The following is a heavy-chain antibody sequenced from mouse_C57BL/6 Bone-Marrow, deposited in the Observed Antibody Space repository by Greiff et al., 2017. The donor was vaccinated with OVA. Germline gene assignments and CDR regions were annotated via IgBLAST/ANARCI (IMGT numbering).Heavy chain of an antibody. J-gene: IGHJ4*01. V-gene: IGHV5-9-1*02. CDR3: TRGAQYYAMDY. Sequence: EVHLVESGEGLVKPGGSLKLSCAASGFTFSSYAMFWVRQTPEKRLEWVAYISSGGDYIYYADTVKGRFTISRDNARNTLYLQMSSLKSEDTAMYYCTRGAQYYAMDYWGQGTSVTVSS. D-gene: IGHD3-2*02. CDR1: GFTFSSYA. CDR2: ISSGGDYI.